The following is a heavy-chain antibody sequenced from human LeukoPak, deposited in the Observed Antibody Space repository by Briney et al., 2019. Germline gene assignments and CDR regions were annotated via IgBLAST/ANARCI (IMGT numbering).Heavy chain of an antibody. J-gene: IGHJ4*02. V-gene: IGHV4-59*11. Sequence: SETLSLTCTVSGASIRSHHWTWIRQPPGKGLEWIGNVYYVGSTSYSPSLKSRVTISLDTSKNQFSLEMNSVAAADTAVYYCARSGDSSAYYSFWGQGILVTVSS. D-gene: IGHD3-22*01. CDR1: GASIRSHH. CDR2: VYYVGST. CDR3: ARSGDSSAYYSF.